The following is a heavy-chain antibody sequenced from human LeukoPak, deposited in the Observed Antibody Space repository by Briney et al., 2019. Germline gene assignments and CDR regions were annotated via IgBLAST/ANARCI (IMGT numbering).Heavy chain of an antibody. D-gene: IGHD3-22*01. CDR1: GGFITGSTYY. Sequence: SETLSLTCTVSGGFITGSTYYWGWIRQPPGKGLEWIGSMYYSGSTYSNPSLRSRVTMSADTSKNQFSLNLKSVTAADTAVYYCARQYYDSTGYYYFDYWGQGTLVTVSS. CDR3: ARQYYDSTGYYYFDY. J-gene: IGHJ4*02. CDR2: MYYSGST. V-gene: IGHV4-39*01.